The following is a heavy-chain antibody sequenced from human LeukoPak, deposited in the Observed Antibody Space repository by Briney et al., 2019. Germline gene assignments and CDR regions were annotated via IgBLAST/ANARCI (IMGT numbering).Heavy chain of an antibody. D-gene: IGHD2-15*01. V-gene: IGHV3-23*01. CDR3: AKVGVMVGATY. J-gene: IGHJ4*02. CDR2: ISGSGGST. Sequence: GGSLRLSCAASGFTVSSNYMSWVRQAPGKGLEWVSAISGSGGSTYYADSVKGRFTISRDNSKNTLYLQMNSLRAEDTAVYYCAKVGVMVGATYWGQGTLVTVSS. CDR1: GFTVSSNY.